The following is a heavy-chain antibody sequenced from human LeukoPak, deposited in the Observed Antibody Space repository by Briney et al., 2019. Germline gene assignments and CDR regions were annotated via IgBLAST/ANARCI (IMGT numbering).Heavy chain of an antibody. CDR2: IYHSGST. Sequence: PSETLSLTCAVSGGSISSSNWWSWVRQPPGKGLEWIGEIYHSGSTNYNPSLKSRVTISVDKSKNQFSLKLSSVTAADTAVYYCAREGGAYDSSGYNIGDYFDYWGQGTLVTVSS. D-gene: IGHD3-22*01. J-gene: IGHJ4*02. CDR3: AREGGAYDSSGYNIGDYFDY. CDR1: GGSISSSNW. V-gene: IGHV4-4*02.